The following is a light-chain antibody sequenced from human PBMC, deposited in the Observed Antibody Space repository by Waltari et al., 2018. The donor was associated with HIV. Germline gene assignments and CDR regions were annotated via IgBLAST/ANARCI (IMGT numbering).Light chain of an antibody. CDR1: NSNIGNNA. CDR2: YDN. CDR3: AAWDDSLNGYV. V-gene: IGLV1-36*01. J-gene: IGLJ1*01. Sequence: QSVLTQPPSVSEAPRQRVTISCSGSNSNIGNNAVNWYQHLPGKAPKLLLYYDNLLPSGVSDRFSGSKSGTSASLAISGLQSEDEADYYCAAWDDSLNGYVFGTGTKVTVL.